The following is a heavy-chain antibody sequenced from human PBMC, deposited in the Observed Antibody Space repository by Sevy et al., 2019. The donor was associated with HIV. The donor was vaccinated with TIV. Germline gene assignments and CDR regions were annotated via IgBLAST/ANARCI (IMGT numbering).Heavy chain of an antibody. CDR2: IKQDGSEK. J-gene: IGHJ5*02. Sequence: GGSLRLSCAASGFTFSSYWMSWVRQAPGKGLEWVANIKQDGSEKYYVDSVKGRFTISRDNSKNTLYLQMNSLSAEDTAVYYCARDQHDYAGNVRTGWFDPWGQGILVTVSS. CDR1: GFTFSSYW. V-gene: IGHV3-7*01. CDR3: ARDQHDYAGNVRTGWFDP. D-gene: IGHD4-17*01.